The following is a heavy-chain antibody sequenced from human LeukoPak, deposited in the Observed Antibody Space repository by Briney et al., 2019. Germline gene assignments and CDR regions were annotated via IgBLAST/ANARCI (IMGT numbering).Heavy chain of an antibody. CDR2: IKQDGSEK. CDR3: AVQNDYYYYTMDV. CDR1: GGFSFSSYW. J-gene: IGHJ6*02. Sequence: PGGSLRLPCVTSGGFSFSSYWMSWVRQAPGKGLEWVANIKQDGSEKYYVDSVKGRFTIFRDNAKNSLYLQMNSPRAEDTAVYYCAVQNDYYYYTMDVWGQGTTVTVSS. V-gene: IGHV3-7*01.